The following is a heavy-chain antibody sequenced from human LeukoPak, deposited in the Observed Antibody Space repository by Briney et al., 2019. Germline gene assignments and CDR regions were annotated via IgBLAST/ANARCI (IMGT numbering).Heavy chain of an antibody. J-gene: IGHJ4*02. CDR2: ISSSSSYI. Sequence: PGGSLRLSCAASGFTFSSYSMNWVRQAPGKGLEWVSSISSSSSYIYYVDSVKGRFTISRDNAKNSLYLQMNSLRAEDTAVYYCARDLSRYGDYIDYWGQGTLVTVSS. V-gene: IGHV3-21*01. CDR1: GFTFSSYS. D-gene: IGHD4-17*01. CDR3: ARDLSRYGDYIDY.